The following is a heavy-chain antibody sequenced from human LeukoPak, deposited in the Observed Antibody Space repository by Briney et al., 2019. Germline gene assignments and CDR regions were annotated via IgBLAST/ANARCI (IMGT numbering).Heavy chain of an antibody. CDR2: INPNSGGA. CDR1: GYTFTGYY. Sequence: ASVKVSCKASGYTFTGYYMHWVRQAPGQALEWMERINPNSGGANYAQKLQGRVTMTRDTSISTAYMELCRLRSEDMAVYYCAREQQWLVPDYWGQGTLVTVSS. J-gene: IGHJ4*02. D-gene: IGHD6-19*01. CDR3: AREQQWLVPDY. V-gene: IGHV1-2*06.